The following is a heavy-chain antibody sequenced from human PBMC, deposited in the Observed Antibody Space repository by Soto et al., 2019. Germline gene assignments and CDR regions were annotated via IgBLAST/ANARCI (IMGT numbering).Heavy chain of an antibody. CDR2: IYYGGNT. CDR3: ARNLIAARSFDY. J-gene: IGHJ4*02. V-gene: IGHV4-31*03. CDR1: GGSISSGGYY. Sequence: SETLSLTCTVSGGSISSGGYYWSWIRQLPGKGLEWIGYIYYGGNTYYNPSLKSRVTISLDTSQNQFSLRLSSVTAADTAVYYCARNLIAARSFDYWGQGTLVTSPQ. D-gene: IGHD6-6*01.